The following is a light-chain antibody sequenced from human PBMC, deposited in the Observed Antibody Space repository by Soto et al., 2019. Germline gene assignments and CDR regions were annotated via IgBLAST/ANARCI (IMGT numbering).Light chain of an antibody. V-gene: IGKV1-39*01. J-gene: IGKJ5*01. CDR1: QSVSNS. CDR2: AAS. CDR3: QQSFYVPYT. Sequence: DVQMTQSQSSLSASVGDRATITCRASQSVSNSLNWYQQTSGKPPKLLIYAASSLQSGVPSRFSGSGSGTDFTLTISSLQPDDFATYYCQQSFYVPYTFGPGTRLEIK.